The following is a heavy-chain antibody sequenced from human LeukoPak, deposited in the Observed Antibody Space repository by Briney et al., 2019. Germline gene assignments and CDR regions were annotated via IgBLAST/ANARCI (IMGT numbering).Heavy chain of an antibody. CDR2: ISHDGTKK. CDR3: ARDLTRTDN. CDR1: GFTFSVYG. V-gene: IGHV3-30*03. Sequence: GRSLRLSCAASGFTFSVYGMHWVRQAPGKGLEWVAVISHDGTKKYYADSVKGRFTISRDNSVDTLHLQMNSLRAEDTAVYFCARDLTRTDNWGQGTLVTVSS. J-gene: IGHJ4*02. D-gene: IGHD1/OR15-1a*01.